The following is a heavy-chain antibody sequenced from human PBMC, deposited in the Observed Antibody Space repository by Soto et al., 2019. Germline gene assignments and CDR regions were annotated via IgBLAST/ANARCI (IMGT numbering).Heavy chain of an antibody. D-gene: IGHD4-17*01. CDR3: AHRRDYYGDWNSGQFDY. J-gene: IGHJ4*02. V-gene: IGHV2-5*02. Sequence: QITLKESGPTLVDPTQTLTLTCSLSGFSISTSGVGVGWIRQTPGKALEWLVFIYWDDDKRYSPSLKSRLAITKDTSKNQLVLTMTDMDPVDTGTYYCAHRRDYYGDWNSGQFDYWGQGTLVTVSS. CDR2: IYWDDDK. CDR1: GFSISTSGVG.